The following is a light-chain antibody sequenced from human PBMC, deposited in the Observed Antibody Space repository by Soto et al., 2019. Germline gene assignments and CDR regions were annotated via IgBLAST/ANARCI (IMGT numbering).Light chain of an antibody. J-gene: IGKJ5*01. CDR3: QQRSNWPLLT. CDR2: DAS. V-gene: IGKV3-11*01. Sequence: IVLTQSPSTLSLPPGDRATLCCRAGQSVSSYLAWYQQKPGQAPRLLIYDASNRATGIPARFSGSGSGTDFTLTISSLEPEDFAVYYCQQRSNWPLLTFGQGTRLEIK. CDR1: QSVSSY.